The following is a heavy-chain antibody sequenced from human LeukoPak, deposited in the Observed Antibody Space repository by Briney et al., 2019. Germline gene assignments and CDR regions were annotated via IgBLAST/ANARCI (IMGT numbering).Heavy chain of an antibody. Sequence: GASVKVSCKASGYTFTSYDINWVRQAPGQGLEWMGIINPSGGSTSYAQKFQGRVTMTRDTSTSTVYMELSSLRSEDTAVYYCARVGPDTTVGLFYWGQGTLVTVSS. V-gene: IGHV1-46*03. CDR2: INPSGGST. D-gene: IGHD4-23*01. J-gene: IGHJ4*02. CDR1: GYTFTSYD. CDR3: ARVGPDTTVGLFY.